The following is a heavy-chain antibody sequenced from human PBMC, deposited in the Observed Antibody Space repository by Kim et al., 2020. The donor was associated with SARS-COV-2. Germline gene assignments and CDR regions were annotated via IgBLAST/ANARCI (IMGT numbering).Heavy chain of an antibody. CDR3: AREGIAAAGFDY. V-gene: IGHV4-59*01. J-gene: IGHJ4*02. D-gene: IGHD6-13*01. Sequence: YDPTLKSRSTISVDRSKNKFALKLSSVTAADTAVYYCAREGIAAAGFDYWGQGTLVTVSS.